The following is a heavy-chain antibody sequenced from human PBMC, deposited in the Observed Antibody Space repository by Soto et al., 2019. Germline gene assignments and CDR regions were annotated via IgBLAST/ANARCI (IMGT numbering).Heavy chain of an antibody. D-gene: IGHD3-10*01. CDR3: AKSPIYYGSGSYPNWFDP. CDR1: GFTFSSYA. Sequence: PGGSLRLSCAASGFTFSSYAMSWVRQAPRKGLEWVSAISGSGGSTYYADSVKGRFTISRDNSKNTLYLQMNSLRAEDTAVYYCAKSPIYYGSGSYPNWFDPWGQGTLVTVSS. CDR2: ISGSGGST. V-gene: IGHV3-23*01. J-gene: IGHJ5*02.